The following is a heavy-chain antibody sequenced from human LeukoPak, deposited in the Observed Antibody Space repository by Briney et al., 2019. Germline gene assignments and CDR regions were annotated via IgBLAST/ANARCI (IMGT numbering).Heavy chain of an antibody. CDR2: ISPSGDIK. CDR3: ARPGYSSSWYSGYFDY. Sequence: GGSLRLSCVASGFTFSRHGMNWVRQAPGKGLEWVSGISPSGDIKYYVDSVKGRFTVSRDNSKNTLYLQINSLRDEDTAVYYCARPGYSSSWYSGYFDYWGQGTLVTVSS. V-gene: IGHV3-23*01. CDR1: GFTFSRHG. J-gene: IGHJ4*02. D-gene: IGHD6-13*01.